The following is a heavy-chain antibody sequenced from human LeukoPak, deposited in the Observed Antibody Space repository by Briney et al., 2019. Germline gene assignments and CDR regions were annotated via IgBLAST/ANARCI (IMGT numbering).Heavy chain of an antibody. CDR2: ISGSGGST. CDR1: GFTVSSNY. D-gene: IGHD3-3*01. V-gene: IGHV3-23*01. J-gene: IGHJ4*02. CDR3: AKDQPRRFLEWLLTYFDY. Sequence: PGGSLRLSCAASGFTVSSNYMSWVRQAPGKGLELVSAISGSGGSTYYADSVKGRFTISRDNSKHTLYLQMNSLRAADTAVYSCAKDQPRRFLEWLLTYFDYWGQGTLVTVSS.